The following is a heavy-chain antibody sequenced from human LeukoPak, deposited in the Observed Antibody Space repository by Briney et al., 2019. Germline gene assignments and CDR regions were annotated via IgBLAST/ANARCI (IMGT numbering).Heavy chain of an antibody. CDR1: GGSISSYY. D-gene: IGHD3-22*01. V-gene: IGHV4-59*01. J-gene: IGHJ4*02. CDR3: ARVRNYYDSGGYPNLMLDY. Sequence: PSETLSLTCTVSGGSISSYYWSWIRQPPGKGLEWIGYIYYSGSTNYNPSLKSRVTISVDTSKNQFSLKLSSVTAADTAVYYCARVRNYYDSGGYPNLMLDYWGQGTLVTVSS. CDR2: IYYSGST.